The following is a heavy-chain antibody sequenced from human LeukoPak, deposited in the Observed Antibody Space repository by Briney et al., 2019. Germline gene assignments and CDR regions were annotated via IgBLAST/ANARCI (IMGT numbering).Heavy chain of an antibody. CDR2: IYHSGST. J-gene: IGHJ5*02. CDR3: ARTRSSGYYGSGSYRGWFDP. Sequence: SETLSLTCAVSGGSISSSNWWSWVRQPPGKGLEWIGEIYHSGSTNYNPSLKSRVTISVDKSKNQFSLKLSSVTAADTAVYYCARTRSSGYYGSGSYRGWFDPWGQGTLVTVSS. CDR1: GGSISSSNW. V-gene: IGHV4-4*02. D-gene: IGHD3-10*01.